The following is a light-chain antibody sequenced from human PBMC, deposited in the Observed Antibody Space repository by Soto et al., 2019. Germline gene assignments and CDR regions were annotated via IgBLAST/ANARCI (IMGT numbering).Light chain of an antibody. J-gene: IGKJ3*01. CDR1: QSVSSNF. Sequence: EIVLTQSPGTMSVSPGERVTLSCSASQSVSSNFLAWHQQQPGQAPRLLIYGASSRAGGIPDRFRGSGSGTEFPLTIYSLEPEDLSVYYCQQYGSAPFTFGPGTKVDVK. CDR3: QQYGSAPFT. CDR2: GAS. V-gene: IGKV3-20*01.